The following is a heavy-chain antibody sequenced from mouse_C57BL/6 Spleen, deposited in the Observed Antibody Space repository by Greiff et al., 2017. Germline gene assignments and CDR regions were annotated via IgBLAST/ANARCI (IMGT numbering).Heavy chain of an antibody. CDR3: ARELVAYAMDY. V-gene: IGHV1-19*01. D-gene: IGHD4-1*01. CDR2: INPYNGGT. CDR1: GYTFTDYY. J-gene: IGHJ4*01. Sequence: EVQLQQSGPVLVKPGASVKMSCKASGYTFTDYYMNWVKQSHGKSLEWVGVINPYNGGTSYNQQFKGKATLTVDKSSSTAYMELNSLTSEDSAVYYCARELVAYAMDYWGQGTSVTVSS.